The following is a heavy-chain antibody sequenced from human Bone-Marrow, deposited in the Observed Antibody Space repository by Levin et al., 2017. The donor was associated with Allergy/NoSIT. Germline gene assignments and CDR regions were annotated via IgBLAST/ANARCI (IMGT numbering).Heavy chain of an antibody. Sequence: PGGSLRLSCAAPGFTFSSYSMNWVRQAPGKGLEWVSYISSSSNSIFYADPVKGRFTIPRDNAKKSVFLQMNSLRDEDTAEYFCTRIYSSSTYWGQGTLVTVSS. V-gene: IGHV3-48*02. J-gene: IGHJ4*02. CDR2: ISSSSNSI. CDR3: TRIYSSSTY. D-gene: IGHD6-6*01. CDR1: GFTFSSYS.